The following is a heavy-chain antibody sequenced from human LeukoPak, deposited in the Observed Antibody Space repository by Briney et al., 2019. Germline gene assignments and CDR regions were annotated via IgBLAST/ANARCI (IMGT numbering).Heavy chain of an antibody. V-gene: IGHV4-61*02. J-gene: IGHJ2*01. Sequence: SQTLSLTCTVSGGSIRSGDYYWSWIRQPPGKGLEWIGRIYTSGSTNYNPSLKSRVTMSVDTSKNQFSLRLSSVTAADTAVYYCARDFGPLAYCGGDCYSADWYFDLWGRGTLVTVSS. D-gene: IGHD2-21*02. CDR3: ARDFGPLAYCGGDCYSADWYFDL. CDR2: IYTSGST. CDR1: GGSIRSGDYY.